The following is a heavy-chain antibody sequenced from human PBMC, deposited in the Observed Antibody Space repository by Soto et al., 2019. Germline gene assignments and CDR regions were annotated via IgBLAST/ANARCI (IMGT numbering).Heavy chain of an antibody. CDR3: ARDRPYGDPIWFAP. D-gene: IGHD4-17*01. CDR1: GFTFTSFT. Sequence: QVQLVESGGGVVQPGGSLSLSCATSGFTFTSFTMHWVRQAPGKGLEWIAVMSYDGARTDYADAVKGRFTVSRDTSKNTLYMQMNNLRPDDTAMYYCARDRPYGDPIWFAPWGQGTLVTVSS. CDR2: MSYDGART. V-gene: IGHV3-30-3*01. J-gene: IGHJ5*02.